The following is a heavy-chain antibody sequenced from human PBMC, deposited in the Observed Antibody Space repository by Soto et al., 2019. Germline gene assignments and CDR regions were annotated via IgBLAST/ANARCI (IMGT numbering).Heavy chain of an antibody. CDR1: GGTFSSYA. CDR2: IIPIFGTA. D-gene: IGHD6-13*01. J-gene: IGHJ6*02. CDR3: ARPDNSSSWFHYYYYGMDV. V-gene: IGHV1-69*01. Sequence: QVQLVQSGAEVKKPGSSVKVSCKASGGTFSSYAISWVRQAPGQGLEWMGGIIPIFGTANYAQKFQGRVTITADESTSTAYMELSSLRSKDTAVYYCARPDNSSSWFHYYYYGMDVWGQGTTVTVSS.